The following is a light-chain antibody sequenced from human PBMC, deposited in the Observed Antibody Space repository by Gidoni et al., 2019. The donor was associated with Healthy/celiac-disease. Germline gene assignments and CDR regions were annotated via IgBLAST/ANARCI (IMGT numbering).Light chain of an antibody. J-gene: IGKJ4*01. Sequence: EIVLTQSPATLSLSPGERATLSCRASPSVSSYLAWYQQTPGQAPRLLIYDDSNRAPGIPARVSGSGTGSDFALTISSLEPEDFAVDFCQQRRNWHFSLTFGGGTKVEIK. CDR1: PSVSSY. CDR2: DDS. CDR3: QQRRNWHFSLT. V-gene: IGKV3D-11*02.